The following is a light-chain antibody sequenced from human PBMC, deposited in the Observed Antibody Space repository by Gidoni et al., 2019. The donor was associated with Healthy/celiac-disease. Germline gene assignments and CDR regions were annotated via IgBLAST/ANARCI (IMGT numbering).Light chain of an antibody. CDR2: GAS. V-gene: IGKV3-20*01. CDR1: QSVRSRY. Sequence: ELTQSTGTLSLSPGASATLSCRASQSVRSRYLAWYQQKPGQAPRLLIYGASSSVKGIPDRVSGSGSGTDFSFTISRLEPDDFAVYYCQQYGSSPLTFXGXTKVEIK. CDR3: QQYGSSPLT. J-gene: IGKJ4*01.